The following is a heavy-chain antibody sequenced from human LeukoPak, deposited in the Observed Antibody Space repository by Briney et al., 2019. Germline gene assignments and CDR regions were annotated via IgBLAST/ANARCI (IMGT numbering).Heavy chain of an antibody. CDR3: AKYAYNWNAPDGFDM. CDR2: ISYDGSNK. Sequence: PGGSLRLSCAASGFTFSSYAMSWVRQAPGKGLEWVAVISYDGSNKYYADSVKGRFTISRDNSKNTLYLQMNSLRAEDTAVYFCAKYAYNWNAPDGFDMWGQGTMVIVSS. D-gene: IGHD1-1*01. CDR1: GFTFSSYA. V-gene: IGHV3-30*18. J-gene: IGHJ3*02.